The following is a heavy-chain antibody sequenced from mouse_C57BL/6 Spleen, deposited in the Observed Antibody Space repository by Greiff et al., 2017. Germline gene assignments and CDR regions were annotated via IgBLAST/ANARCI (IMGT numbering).Heavy chain of an antibody. J-gene: IGHJ3*01. CDR2: IHPNSGST. CDR3: ATSSLAY. Sequence: QVQLQQPGAELVKPGASVKLSCKASGYTFTSYWMHWVKQRPGQGLEWIGMIHPNSGSTYYNEKFMSKATLSVDKSSSTAYLQLSSLTSEYSAVYSCATSSLAYWGQGTLVTVSA. CDR1: GYTFTSYW. V-gene: IGHV1-64*01.